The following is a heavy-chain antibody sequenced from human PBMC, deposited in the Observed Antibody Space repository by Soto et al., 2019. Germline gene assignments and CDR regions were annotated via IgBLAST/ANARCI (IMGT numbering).Heavy chain of an antibody. Sequence: SVKVSCKASGYAFTWFNIHWVRQAPGQRLEWMGGINAIYGKTNYAQKFQGRVTITADESTSTAYMELSSLRSEDTAVYYCAGPLSSGWYGYFDYWGQGTLVTVSS. CDR3: AGPLSSGWYGYFDY. CDR2: INAIYGKT. V-gene: IGHV1-69*13. J-gene: IGHJ4*02. CDR1: GYAFTWFN. D-gene: IGHD6-19*01.